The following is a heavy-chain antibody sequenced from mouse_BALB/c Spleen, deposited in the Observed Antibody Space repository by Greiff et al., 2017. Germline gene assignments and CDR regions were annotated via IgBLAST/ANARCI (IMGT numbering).Heavy chain of an antibody. CDR3: ADRGYYGNSWFAY. V-gene: IGHV5-6*02. D-gene: IGHD2-1*01. Sequence: EVKLEESGGDLVKPGGSLKLSCAASGFTFSSYGMSWVRQTPDKRLEWVATISSGGSYTYYPDSVKGRFTISRDNAKNTLYLQMSSLKSEDTAMYYCADRGYYGNSWFAYWGQGTLVTVSA. CDR2: ISSGGSYT. J-gene: IGHJ3*01. CDR1: GFTFSSYG.